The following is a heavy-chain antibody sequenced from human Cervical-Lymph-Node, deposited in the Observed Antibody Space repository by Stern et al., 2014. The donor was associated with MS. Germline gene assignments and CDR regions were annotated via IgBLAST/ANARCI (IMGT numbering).Heavy chain of an antibody. D-gene: IGHD1-26*01. J-gene: IGHJ4*02. CDR1: GYTFTSFD. CDR2: MNPNSGNT. Sequence: EQLVESGAEVKKPGASVKVSCKASGYTFTSFDINWVRQATGQELEWMGWMNPNSGNTGSVQKFQGRVTMTRDTSISTAYMELSSLRSEDTAVYYCARRGATTGSLFYWGQGTLVTVSS. V-gene: IGHV1-8*01. CDR3: ARRGATTGSLFY.